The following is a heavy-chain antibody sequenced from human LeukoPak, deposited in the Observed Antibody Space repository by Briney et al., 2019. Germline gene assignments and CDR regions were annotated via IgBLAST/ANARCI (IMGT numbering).Heavy chain of an antibody. CDR1: GFTFSSYE. CDR3: ARRFDI. Sequence: GGSLRLSCAASGFTFSSYEMNWVRQAPGKRLEWVSYIRSSGSVVSYADSVKGRFTISRDNAKNSLYLHMNSLRAEDTALYYCARRFDIWGQGTMVTVSS. CDR2: IRSSGSVV. J-gene: IGHJ3*02. V-gene: IGHV3-48*03.